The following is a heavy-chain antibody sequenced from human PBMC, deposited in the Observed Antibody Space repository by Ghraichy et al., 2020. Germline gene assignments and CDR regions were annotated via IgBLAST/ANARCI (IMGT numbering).Heavy chain of an antibody. D-gene: IGHD4-23*01. Sequence: GGSLRLSCVASGFTLSSYSFNWVRQAPGKGLEWVSYITSSSRTKSYADSVKGRFTISRDNAKNSLYLQMNSLRDEDTAVYCCARGSKVVRFYYYDALDVWGQGTTVTVSS. CDR2: ITSSSRTK. CDR1: GFTLSSYS. V-gene: IGHV3-48*02. J-gene: IGHJ6*02. CDR3: ARGSKVVRFYYYDALDV.